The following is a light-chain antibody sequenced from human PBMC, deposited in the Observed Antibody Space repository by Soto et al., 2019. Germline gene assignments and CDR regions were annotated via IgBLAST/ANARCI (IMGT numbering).Light chain of an antibody. J-gene: IGKJ1*01. CDR3: QQYYSSWT. Sequence: EIVMTQSPCTLSLSPGERATLSCRASQSVNSYLAWYQQKPGQAPRLLISDASDRATGIPDRFSGSGSGTDFTLTISSLQAEDVAVYYCQQYYSSWTFGQGTKVDIK. CDR1: QSVNSY. CDR2: DAS. V-gene: IGKV3D-15*01.